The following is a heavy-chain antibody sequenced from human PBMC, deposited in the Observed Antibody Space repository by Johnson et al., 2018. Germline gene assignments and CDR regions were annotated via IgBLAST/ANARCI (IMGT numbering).Heavy chain of an antibody. Sequence: VQLVQSGGGLVQPGGSLRLSCADSGFTFSSYDMHWVRQATGKRLEWVSTIDTAGDTYYAGSVEGRFTISRDNSKNTVYLQMNSLRAEEMAVYYCAKAPGCYYAQWDAFDMWGQGTMVTVSS. CDR3: AKAPGCYYAQWDAFDM. CDR2: IDTAGDT. J-gene: IGHJ3*02. D-gene: IGHD3-10*01. V-gene: IGHV3-13*01. CDR1: GFTFSSYD.